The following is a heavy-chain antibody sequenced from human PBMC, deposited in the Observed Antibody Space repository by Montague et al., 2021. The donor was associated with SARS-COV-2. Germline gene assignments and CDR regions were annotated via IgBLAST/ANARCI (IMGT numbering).Heavy chain of an antibody. V-gene: IGHV4-59*01. CDR3: ARDRFIAGGSLPHGFDL. D-gene: IGHD6-13*01. CDR1: GGPISGYY. Sequence: SETLSLTCSVSGGPISGYYWSWIRQSPGKGLEWMGYIYYSGSTIYNPSLKSRVIISVDTSKSQFSLKLSSVTAADTAVYYCARDRFIAGGSLPHGFDLWGQGTLVTVSS. CDR2: IYYSGST. J-gene: IGHJ5*02.